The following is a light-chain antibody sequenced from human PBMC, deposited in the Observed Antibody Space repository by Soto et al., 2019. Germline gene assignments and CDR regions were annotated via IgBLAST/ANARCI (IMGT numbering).Light chain of an antibody. J-gene: IGKJ1*01. CDR1: QSVSSY. Sequence: EIVLTHSPATLSLSPGERATLSCRASQSVSSYLAWYQQKPGQAPRLLIYDASNTATGIPARFSGSGSGTDFTLTISSLEPEDFAVYYCQQRSNWWTFGQGTKVEIK. V-gene: IGKV3-11*01. CDR2: DAS. CDR3: QQRSNWWT.